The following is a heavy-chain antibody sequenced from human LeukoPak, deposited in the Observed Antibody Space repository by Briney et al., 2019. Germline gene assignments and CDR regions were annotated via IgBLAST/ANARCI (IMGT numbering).Heavy chain of an antibody. D-gene: IGHD3-22*01. J-gene: IGHJ4*02. CDR3: ARGRIFFDGGGHYYPDY. V-gene: IGHV1-18*01. Sequence: ASVKVSFKTTGYTFSSYGITWVRQAPGQGLEWMGIVSCENDSKVYAQKFQDKVNLTTDTSTTTAYMDLRSLRSNDTAVYFCARGRIFFDGGGHYYPDYWGRGTLVTVSS. CDR1: GYTFSSYG. CDR2: VSCENDSK.